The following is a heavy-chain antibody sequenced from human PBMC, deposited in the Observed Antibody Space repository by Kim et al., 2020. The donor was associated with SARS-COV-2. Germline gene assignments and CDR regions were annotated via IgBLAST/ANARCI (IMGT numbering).Heavy chain of an antibody. CDR1: GFIFSSAW. Sequence: GGSLRLSCAASGFIFSSAWMGWVHQAPGKGLQWVALIKSKTDGGTAVYPAPVRGRFTISRDDSKDTLFLQMNSLKTEDTAMYFCATSGGGQWGQGTLVTVSS. V-gene: IGHV3-15*01. CDR3: ATSGGGQ. CDR2: IKSKTDGGTA. D-gene: IGHD2-15*01. J-gene: IGHJ4*02.